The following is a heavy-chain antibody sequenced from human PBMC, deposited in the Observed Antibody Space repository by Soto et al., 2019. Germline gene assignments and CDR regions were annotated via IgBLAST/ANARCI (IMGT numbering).Heavy chain of an antibody. CDR2: VYSSGST. CDR3: ARRVAVAGKGSWFDS. D-gene: IGHD6-19*01. Sequence: SETLSLTCTVSGVSVSTATYYWAWIRQSPGKGLEWIGNVYSSGSTYYNPSLKSRVTMSVDTSKNQFSLNLSSVTATDATFYYCARRVAVAGKGSWFDSWGQGTLVTVSS. CDR1: GVSVSTATYY. J-gene: IGHJ5*01. V-gene: IGHV4-39*01.